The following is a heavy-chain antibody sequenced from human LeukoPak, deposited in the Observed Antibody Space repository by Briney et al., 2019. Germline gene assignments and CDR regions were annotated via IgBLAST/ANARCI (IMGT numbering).Heavy chain of an antibody. CDR2: INPNSGGT. CDR1: GYTFTGYY. Sequence: ASVQVSCKASGYTFTGYYMHWVRQAPGQGLEWMGWINPNSGGTNYAQSFHGRVTMTRDTSISTVYMELNRLTSDDTAIYYCARMPVALDIWGQGTRVTVSS. V-gene: IGHV1-2*02. CDR3: ARMPVALDI. J-gene: IGHJ3*02. D-gene: IGHD2-2*01.